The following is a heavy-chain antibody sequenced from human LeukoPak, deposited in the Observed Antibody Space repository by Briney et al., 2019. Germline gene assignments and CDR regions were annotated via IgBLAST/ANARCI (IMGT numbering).Heavy chain of an antibody. V-gene: IGHV3-7*03. D-gene: IGHD5/OR15-5a*01. J-gene: IGHJ4*02. CDR2: IKKDGTET. Sequence: GGSLRLSCTASGFPFSDFWMTWVRQAPGKGLEWVANIKKDGTETYDVDSVKGRFTVSRENAKNSLYLHMNSLRAADTAVYYCARGGYSVYFFSGDYWGQGSLVTVSS. CDR1: GFPFSDFW. CDR3: ARGGYSVYFFSGDY.